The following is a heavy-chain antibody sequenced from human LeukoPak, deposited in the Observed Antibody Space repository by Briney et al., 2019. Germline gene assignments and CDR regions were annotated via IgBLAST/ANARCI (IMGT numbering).Heavy chain of an antibody. Sequence: GGSLRLSCAASGLTVSSNYMSWVRQAPGKGLEWVSVIYSGGSTYYADSLKGRFTISRHNSKNTLYLQMDSLRAEDTAVYYCARVNYYGSGSYLRWFDPWGQGTLVSVS. J-gene: IGHJ5*02. CDR3: ARVNYYGSGSYLRWFDP. CDR2: IYSGGST. CDR1: GLTVSSNY. D-gene: IGHD3-10*01. V-gene: IGHV3-53*04.